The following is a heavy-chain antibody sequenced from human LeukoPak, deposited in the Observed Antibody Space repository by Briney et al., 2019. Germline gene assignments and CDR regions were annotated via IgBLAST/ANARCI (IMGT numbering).Heavy chain of an antibody. D-gene: IGHD3-3*01. CDR1: GFTFSSYS. J-gene: IGHJ5*02. V-gene: IGHV3-21*01. CDR2: ISSSSSYI. CDR3: ARDFERFLEWSQFDP. Sequence: GGSLRLSCAASGFTFSSYSMNWVRQAPGKGLEWVSSISSSSSYIYYADSVKGRFTISRDNAKNSLYLRMNSLRAEDTAVYYCARDFERFLEWSQFDPWGQGTLVTVSS.